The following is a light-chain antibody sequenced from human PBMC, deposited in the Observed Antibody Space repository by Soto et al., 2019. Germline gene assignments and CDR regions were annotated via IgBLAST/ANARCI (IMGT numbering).Light chain of an antibody. Sequence: QSVLTQPASVSGSPGQSITISRTGSSSDVGSYNLVSWYQQHPGKAPKLMIYEVTKRPSGVSNRFSGSKSGNTASLSISGLQAEDEADYYSCSYRGSTTLYVSLPGTKVTVL. V-gene: IGLV2-23*02. CDR3: CSYRGSTTLYV. CDR1: SSDVGSYNL. CDR2: EVT. J-gene: IGLJ1*01.